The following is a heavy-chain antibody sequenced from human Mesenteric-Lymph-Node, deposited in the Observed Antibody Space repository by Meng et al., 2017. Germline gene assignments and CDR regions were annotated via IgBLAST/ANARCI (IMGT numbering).Heavy chain of an antibody. D-gene: IGHD1-20*01. CDR2: IKPDGGEK. CDR1: GFAFNTYW. Sequence: GESLKISCAASGFAFNTYWMTWVRQAPGKGLEWVASIKPDGGEKNYVDSVKGRFTTSRDNPKNSLYLQMNSLRAEDTAVYYCATDLNWRTYWGQGTMVTVSS. J-gene: IGHJ3*01. CDR3: ATDLNWRTY. V-gene: IGHV3-7*01.